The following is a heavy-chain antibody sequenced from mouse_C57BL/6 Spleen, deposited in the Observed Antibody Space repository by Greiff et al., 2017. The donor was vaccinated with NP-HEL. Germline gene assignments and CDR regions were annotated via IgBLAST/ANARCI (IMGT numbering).Heavy chain of an antibody. V-gene: IGHV1-15*01. J-gene: IGHJ1*03. CDR3: KRSYFDV. CDR2: IDPETGGT. Sequence: VQLQQSGAELVRPGASVTLSCKASGYTFTDYEMHWVKQTPVHGLEWIGAIDPETGGTAYNQKFTGKAILTADKSSSTAYMELRSLTSEDSAVYYCKRSYFDVWGTGTTVTVSS. CDR1: GYTFTDYE.